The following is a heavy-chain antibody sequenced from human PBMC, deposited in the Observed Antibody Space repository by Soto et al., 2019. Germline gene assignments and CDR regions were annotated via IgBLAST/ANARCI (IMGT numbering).Heavy chain of an antibody. CDR3: ARGPSGDKVDY. V-gene: IGHV4-30-4*01. J-gene: IGHJ4*02. D-gene: IGHD7-27*01. Sequence: KLSETLSLPCSVSGGSISSTSYHWGWDRQSRDKGLEWLGHIYNGGTTYSSPSLKGRLTISADTSKTQFSLKLNSVTAADTAVYYCARGPSGDKVDYWGQGIQVTVSS. CDR1: GGSISSTSYH. CDR2: IYNGGTT.